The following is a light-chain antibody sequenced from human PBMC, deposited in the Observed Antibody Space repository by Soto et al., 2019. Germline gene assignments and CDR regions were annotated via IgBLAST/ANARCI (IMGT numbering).Light chain of an antibody. CDR2: AAS. V-gene: IGKV1-12*01. J-gene: IGKJ4*01. CDR3: QQATSFPLT. CDR1: QGIISW. Sequence: DIQMTQSPYSVSASVGDRVTITCRASQGIISWLAWYQQKPGKAPKLLIYAASSLQSGVPSRFSVRGSGTDLPLTISRLQTEDFATYYCQQATSFPLTFGGGTKVELK.